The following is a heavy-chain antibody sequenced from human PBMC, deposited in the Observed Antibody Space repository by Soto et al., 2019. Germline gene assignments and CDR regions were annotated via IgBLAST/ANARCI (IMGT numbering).Heavy chain of an antibody. D-gene: IGHD3-22*01. J-gene: IGHJ5*02. CDR1: GGTFSSYA. V-gene: IGHV1-69*01. Sequence: QVQLVQSGAEVKKPGSSVKVSCKASGGTFSSYAISWVRQAPGQGLEWMGGIIPIFGTANYAQKFQGRVTITTDESTSTAYMELSSLRSEDTAVYYCARDEGYYDSSGYYYVWFDPWGQGTLVTVSS. CDR3: ARDEGYYDSSGYYYVWFDP. CDR2: IIPIFGTA.